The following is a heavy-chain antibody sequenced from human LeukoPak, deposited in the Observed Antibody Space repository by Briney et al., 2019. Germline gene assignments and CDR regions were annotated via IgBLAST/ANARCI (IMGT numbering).Heavy chain of an antibody. CDR2: INPNSGGT. V-gene: IGHV1-2*02. Sequence: ASVKVSCKASGYTFTGYYIHWVRQAPGQGLEWMGWINPNSGGTNYAQKFQGRVTMTRDTSMSTAYMELSGLRSDDTAVYYCARVYYYASGRLDSWGQGTLITVSS. J-gene: IGHJ4*02. CDR1: GYTFTGYY. CDR3: ARVYYYASGRLDS. D-gene: IGHD3-10*01.